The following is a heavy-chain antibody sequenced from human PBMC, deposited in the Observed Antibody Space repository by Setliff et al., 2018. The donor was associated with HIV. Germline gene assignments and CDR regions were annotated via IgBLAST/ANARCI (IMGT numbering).Heavy chain of an antibody. CDR2: INHGGTT. Sequence: SETLSLTCSVSGGSILSGGYYWSWIRQHPGKGLEWIGEINHGGTTNSNPSLKSRVTISVDTSKNQFSLRMSSVTAADSGVYYCARGSSGSHRTEYDDAFDIWGQGAVVTVSS. J-gene: IGHJ3*02. V-gene: IGHV4-34*01. CDR3: ARGSSGSHRTEYDDAFDI. D-gene: IGHD6-25*01. CDR1: GGSILSGGYY.